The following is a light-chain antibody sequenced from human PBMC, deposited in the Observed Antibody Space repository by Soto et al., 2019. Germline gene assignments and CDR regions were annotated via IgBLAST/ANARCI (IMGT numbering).Light chain of an antibody. J-gene: IGKJ5*01. Sequence: DIQMTHSPSSLSASVGDIVTITFRASQSISSYLNWYQQKPGKAPKLLIYAASSLQSGVPSRFSGSGSGTDFTLTISSLQPEDFATYYCQQSYSTPQVTFGQGTRLEIK. V-gene: IGKV1-39*01. CDR2: AAS. CDR1: QSISSY. CDR3: QQSYSTPQVT.